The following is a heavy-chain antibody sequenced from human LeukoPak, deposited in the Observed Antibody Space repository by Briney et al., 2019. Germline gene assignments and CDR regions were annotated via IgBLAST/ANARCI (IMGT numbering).Heavy chain of an antibody. CDR2: ISAYNGNT. CDR3: ARSSRLSIVGATTPFGY. D-gene: IGHD1-26*01. V-gene: IGHV1-18*01. J-gene: IGHJ4*02. CDR1: GYTFTSYG. Sequence: ASVKVSCKASGYTFTSYGVSWVRQAPGQGLEWMGWISAYNGNTNYAQKLQGRVTMTTDTSTSTAHMELRSLRSDDTAVYYCARSSRLSIVGATTPFGYWGQGTLVTVSS.